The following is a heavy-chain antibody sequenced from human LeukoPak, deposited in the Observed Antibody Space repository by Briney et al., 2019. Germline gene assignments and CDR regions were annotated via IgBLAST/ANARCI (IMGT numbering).Heavy chain of an antibody. V-gene: IGHV4-59*01. CDR2: IYYGGST. D-gene: IGHD4/OR15-4a*01. J-gene: IGHJ5*01. CDR1: GGSISLYY. Sequence: SETLSLICTVSGGSISLYYWSWIRLPPGKGLEWIGYIYYGGSTNYNPSLKSRVTISVDTSNKQFSLSLSSVTAADTAFYFCARSASGTWLDSWGQGTLVTVSS. CDR3: ARSASGTWLDS.